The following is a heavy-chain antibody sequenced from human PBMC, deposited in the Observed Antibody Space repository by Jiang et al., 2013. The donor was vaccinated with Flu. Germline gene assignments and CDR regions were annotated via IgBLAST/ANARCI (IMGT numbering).Heavy chain of an antibody. CDR3: AREAGDCSSTSCVPVGAFDI. CDR2: INSDGVA. J-gene: IGHJ3*02. Sequence: TFSSYWMHLGPPTRPGKGLVWVSRINSDGVAQGYADSVKGRFTISRDNAKNTLYLQMNSLRAEDTAVYYCAREAGDCSSTSCVPVGAFDIWGQGTMVTVSS. V-gene: IGHV3-74*01. CDR1: TFSSYW. D-gene: IGHD2-2*01.